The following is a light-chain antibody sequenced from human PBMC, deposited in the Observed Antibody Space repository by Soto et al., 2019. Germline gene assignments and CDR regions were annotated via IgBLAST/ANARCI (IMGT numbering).Light chain of an antibody. Sequence: QSALTQPASVSGSPGQSITISCTGTSSDVGGYKYVSWYQQHPDKAPKLIIFEVSNRPSGISSRFSGSKSGNTASLTISGLQAEDEADYYCSSYSRTTTLGVFGTGTKLTVL. CDR2: EVS. J-gene: IGLJ1*01. CDR1: SSDVGGYKY. V-gene: IGLV2-14*01. CDR3: SSYSRTTTLGV.